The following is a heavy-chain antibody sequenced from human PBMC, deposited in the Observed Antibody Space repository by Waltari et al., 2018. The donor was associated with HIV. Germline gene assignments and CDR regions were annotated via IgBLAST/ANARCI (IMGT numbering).Heavy chain of an antibody. CDR1: GFTFRIYA. CDR3: AKDLGNFAND. Sequence: EVQLLESGGRLVQPGGSLRLSCAASGFTFRIYAMTWVPQAPGKGLAWVSGISSNSGSTDYADSVKGRLTISRDNSKKILYLQMNSLRAEDTAVYYWAKDLGNFANDWGQGTLVTVTS. D-gene: IGHD1-1*01. J-gene: IGHJ4*02. V-gene: IGHV3-23*01. CDR2: ISSNSGST.